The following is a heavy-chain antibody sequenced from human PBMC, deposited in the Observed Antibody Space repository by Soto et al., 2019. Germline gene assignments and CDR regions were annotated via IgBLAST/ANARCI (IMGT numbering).Heavy chain of an antibody. V-gene: IGHV3-30*19. CDR1: GFIFRSYV. J-gene: IGHJ4*02. CDR2: TTYDGSDN. CDR3: ARWGTTGGLDF. Sequence: QVQLVESGGGVVQPGTSLRLSCVGSGFIFRSYVIHWVRQAPGTGLEWVALTTYDGSDNYYDDSVKGRFTISRDNSRNTVDLQMDSLRLEDTALYFCARWGTTGGLDFWGQGTLVSVSS. D-gene: IGHD3-16*01.